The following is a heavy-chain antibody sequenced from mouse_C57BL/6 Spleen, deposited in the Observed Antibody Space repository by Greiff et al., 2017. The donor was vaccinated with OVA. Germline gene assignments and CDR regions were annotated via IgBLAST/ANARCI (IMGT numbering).Heavy chain of an antibody. Sequence: VKVVESGPELVKPGASVKISCKASGYAFSSSWMNWVKQRPGKGLEWIGRIYPGDGDTNYNGKFKGKATLTADKSSSTAYMQLSSLTSEDSAVYFCARDDYDVDAMDYWGQGTSVTVSS. CDR1: GYAFSSSW. CDR2: IYPGDGDT. CDR3: ARDDYDVDAMDY. D-gene: IGHD2-4*01. J-gene: IGHJ4*01. V-gene: IGHV1-82*01.